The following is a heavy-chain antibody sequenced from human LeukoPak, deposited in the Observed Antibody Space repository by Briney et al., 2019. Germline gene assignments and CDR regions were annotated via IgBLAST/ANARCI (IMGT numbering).Heavy chain of an antibody. Sequence: PGGSLRLSCAASGFTFSSYVMSWVRQAPGKGLEWVSAISGGGGITYYADSVKGRFTISRDNSKNTLYLQMNSLRAEDTAVFYCAKDIFYDVLTPLGGSYFYGMDVWGQGATVTVSS. V-gene: IGHV3-23*01. D-gene: IGHD3-9*01. CDR3: AKDIFYDVLTPLGGSYFYGMDV. CDR2: ISGGGGIT. CDR1: GFTFSSYV. J-gene: IGHJ6*02.